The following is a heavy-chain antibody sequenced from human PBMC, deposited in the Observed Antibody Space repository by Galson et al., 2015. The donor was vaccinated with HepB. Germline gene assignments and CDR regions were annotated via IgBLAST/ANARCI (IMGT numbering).Heavy chain of an antibody. CDR2: IWYDGSNK. Sequence: LRLSCAASGFTFSSYGMHWVRQAPGKGLEWVAVIWYDGSNKYYADSVKGRFTISRDNSKNTLYLQMNSLRAEDTAVYYCARERGDYYYGMDVWGQGTTVTVSS. CDR1: GFTFSSYG. CDR3: ARERGDYYYGMDV. D-gene: IGHD3-10*01. J-gene: IGHJ6*02. V-gene: IGHV3-33*01.